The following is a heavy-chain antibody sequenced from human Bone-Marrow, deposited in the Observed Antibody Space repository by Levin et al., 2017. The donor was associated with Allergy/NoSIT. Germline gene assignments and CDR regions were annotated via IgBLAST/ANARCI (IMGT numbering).Heavy chain of an antibody. J-gene: IGHJ4*02. D-gene: IGHD4-23*01. V-gene: IGHV4-31*03. CDR2: IYYSGNT. Sequence: SETLSLTCTVSGGSISSGGYYWSWIRQHPGKGLEWIGYIYYSGNTYYNPSLKSRVTISVDTSKNQFSLKLSSVTAADTAVYYCARDPGLDYGGNSGYFDYWGQGTLVTVSS. CDR3: ARDPGLDYGGNSGYFDY. CDR1: GGSISSGGYY.